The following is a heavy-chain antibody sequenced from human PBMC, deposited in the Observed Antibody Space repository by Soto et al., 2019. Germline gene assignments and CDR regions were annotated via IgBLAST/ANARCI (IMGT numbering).Heavy chain of an antibody. CDR1: GFTFSSYA. J-gene: IGHJ4*02. V-gene: IGHV3-23*01. CDR3: AKGFKFYSNSSRDY. D-gene: IGHD6-6*01. Sequence: EVQLLESGGGLVPPGGSLTLSCAASGFTFSSYAMNWVRQAPGKGLEWVSAIRGSGGTTYYADSVKGRFTISRDNFKNTLFLQMNTLRAEYTAVYYCAKGFKFYSNSSRDYWGQGTMVIVSS. CDR2: IRGSGGTT.